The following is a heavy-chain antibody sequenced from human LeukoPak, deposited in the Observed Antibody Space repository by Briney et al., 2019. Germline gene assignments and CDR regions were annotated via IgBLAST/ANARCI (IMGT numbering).Heavy chain of an antibody. V-gene: IGHV3-23*01. CDR2: IGSSGGST. Sequence: PGGSLRLSCGASGFXSSSYGMSWVRQAPGKGLEWVSSIGSSGGSTYYPDSVKGRFTISRDNSKNTLYLQMNSLRAEDTALYYCARRGRYYFDYWGQGTLVTVSS. CDR1: GFXSSSYG. J-gene: IGHJ4*02. CDR3: ARRGRYYFDY. D-gene: IGHD3-16*01.